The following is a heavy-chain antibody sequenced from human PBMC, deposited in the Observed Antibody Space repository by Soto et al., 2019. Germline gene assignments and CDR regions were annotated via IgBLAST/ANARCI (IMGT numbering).Heavy chain of an antibody. CDR2: INPNSGGT. Sequence: QVQLVQSGAEVKKPGASVKVSCKASGYTFTGYYMHWVRQAPGQGLEWMGWINPNSGGTNYAQKFQGWVTMTRDTSISTAYMELSRLRSDDTAVYYCATEGPTVTTFYYYGMDVWGQGTTVTVSS. J-gene: IGHJ6*02. V-gene: IGHV1-2*04. CDR3: ATEGPTVTTFYYYGMDV. D-gene: IGHD4-4*01. CDR1: GYTFTGYY.